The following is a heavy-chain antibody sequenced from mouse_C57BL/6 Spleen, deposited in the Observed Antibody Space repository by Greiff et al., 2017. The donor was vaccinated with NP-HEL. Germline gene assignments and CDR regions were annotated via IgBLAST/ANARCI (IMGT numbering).Heavy chain of an antibody. D-gene: IGHD2-4*01. J-gene: IGHJ2*01. Sequence: QVQLQQSGAELVKPGASVKLSCKASGYTFTSYWMHWVKQRPGQGLEWIGMIHPNSGSTNYNEKFKSKATLTVDKSSSTAYMQLSSLTSEDSAVYYCASRDYDEVDYWGQGTTLTVSS. V-gene: IGHV1-64*01. CDR2: IHPNSGST. CDR1: GYTFTSYW. CDR3: ASRDYDEVDY.